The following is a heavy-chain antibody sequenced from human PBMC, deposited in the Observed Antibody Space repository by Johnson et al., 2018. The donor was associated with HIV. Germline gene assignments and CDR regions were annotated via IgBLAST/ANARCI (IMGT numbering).Heavy chain of an antibody. D-gene: IGHD4-23*01. J-gene: IGHJ3*02. CDR1: GFTFSRYG. CDR3: ARGDYGGNLDAFDI. CDR2: ISYDGSNK. Sequence: QVQLVESGGGVVQPGRSLRLSCAASGFTFSRYGMHWVRQAPGKGLEWVAVISYDGSNKYYADSVKGRFTISRENAKNSLYLQMNSLRAGDTAVYYCARGDYGGNLDAFDIWGQGTMVTVSS. V-gene: IGHV3-30*03.